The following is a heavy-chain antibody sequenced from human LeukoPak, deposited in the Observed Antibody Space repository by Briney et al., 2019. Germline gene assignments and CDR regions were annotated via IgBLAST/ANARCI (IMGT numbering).Heavy chain of an antibody. CDR3: AKGRWGLTIHNFDI. CDR2: ISSSDTI. Sequence: PGGSLRLSCAASGCTFRSYEMNWVRQAAGKGLDWVSYISSSDTIYYADSVKGRFTISRDNAKNSMYLQMNSMRGEDTAVYYCAKGRWGLTIHNFDIWGQGTMVTVSS. J-gene: IGHJ3*02. CDR1: GCTFRSYE. D-gene: IGHD3-9*01. V-gene: IGHV3-48*03.